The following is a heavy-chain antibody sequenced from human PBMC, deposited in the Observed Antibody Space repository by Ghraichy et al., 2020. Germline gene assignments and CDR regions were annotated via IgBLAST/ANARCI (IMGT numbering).Heavy chain of an antibody. D-gene: IGHD3-22*01. CDR1: GFSLSTSGVG. J-gene: IGHJ5*02. CDR2: IYWNDDK. Sequence: SGPTLVKPTQTLTLTCTFSGFSLSTSGVGVGWIRQPPGKALEWLALIYWNDDKRYSPSLKSRLTITKDTSKNQVVLTMTNMDPVDTATYYCAHRRRYYDSSGYSRYNWFDPWGQGTLVTVSS. V-gene: IGHV2-5*01. CDR3: AHRRRYYDSSGYSRYNWFDP.